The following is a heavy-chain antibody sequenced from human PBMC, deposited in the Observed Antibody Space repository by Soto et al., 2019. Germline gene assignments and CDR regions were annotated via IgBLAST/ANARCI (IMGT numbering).Heavy chain of an antibody. CDR3: ASHSYLRGYCISTSCYGYYYGMDV. CDR2: IIPIFGTA. J-gene: IGHJ6*02. V-gene: IGHV1-69*12. D-gene: IGHD2-2*01. CDR1: GVTFSSYA. Sequence: QVQLVQSGAEVKKPGSSVKVSCKASGVTFSSYAISWVRQAPGQGLEWMGGIIPIFGTADYAQKFQGRVTITADDSTSTAYMELSSLRSEDTAVYYCASHSYLRGYCISTSCYGYYYGMDVWGQGTTVTVSS.